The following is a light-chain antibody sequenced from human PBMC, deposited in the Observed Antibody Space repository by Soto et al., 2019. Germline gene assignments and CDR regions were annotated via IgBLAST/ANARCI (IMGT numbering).Light chain of an antibody. CDR1: QSVTSSY. Sequence: EIVLTQSPGTLSLSPGERATLSCRASQSVTSSYFAWYQQKPGQAPRLLIYGASSRATGIPDRFSGSGSGTDFTLTISRLEPQDFAMYYCHQYGSSPLTFGGGTKVEIK. CDR2: GAS. CDR3: HQYGSSPLT. J-gene: IGKJ4*02. V-gene: IGKV3-20*01.